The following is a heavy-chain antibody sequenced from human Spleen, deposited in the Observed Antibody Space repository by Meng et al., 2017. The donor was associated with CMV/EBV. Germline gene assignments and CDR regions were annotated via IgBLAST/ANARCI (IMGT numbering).Heavy chain of an antibody. J-gene: IGHJ5*02. CDR2: INPISGNT. V-gene: IGHV1-8*02. CDR3: ARAPSRRQAVPAAIKRNWFDP. Sequence: ASVKVSCKTSGYTFTGYYLHWVRQAPGQGLEWMGWINPISGNTGYAQKFQGRVTMTRNTSISTAYMELSSLRSEDTAVYYCARAPSRRQAVPAAIKRNWFDPWGQGTLVTVSS. CDR1: GYTFTGYY. D-gene: IGHD2-2*01.